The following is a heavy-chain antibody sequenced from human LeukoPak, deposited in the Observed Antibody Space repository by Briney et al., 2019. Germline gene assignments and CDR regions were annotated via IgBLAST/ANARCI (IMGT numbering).Heavy chain of an antibody. CDR3: ARDFWQKRDRQWYYYGLDV. V-gene: IGHV4-59*12. CDR2: ISDTGGA. D-gene: IGHD3-16*01. Sequence: SETLSLTCSVSGGSIGPFYWSWIRQSPGKGLEWLEYISDTGGADYSPSLKSRVTISIDTSKNQISLKLTLVTVADTAVYFCARDFWQKRDRQWYYYGLDVWGQGTTVTVPS. CDR1: GGSIGPFY. J-gene: IGHJ6*02.